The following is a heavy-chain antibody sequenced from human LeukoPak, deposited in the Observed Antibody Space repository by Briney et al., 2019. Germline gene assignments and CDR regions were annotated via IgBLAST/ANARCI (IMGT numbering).Heavy chain of an antibody. CDR3: ARGTYGGYLSFDY. J-gene: IGHJ4*02. V-gene: IGHV5-51*01. D-gene: IGHD5-12*01. CDR2: IYPGDSDA. Sequence: RGESLKISCKGSGNSFTTYWIGWVRQMPGEGLEWVGIIYPGDSDARYSPSFEGQVTISADKSINTAYLQWSSLKASATAIYYYARGTYGGYLSFDYWGQGTLVTVSS. CDR1: GNSFTTYW.